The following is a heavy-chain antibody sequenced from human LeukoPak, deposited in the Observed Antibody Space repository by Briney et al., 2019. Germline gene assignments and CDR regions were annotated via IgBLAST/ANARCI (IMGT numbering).Heavy chain of an antibody. Sequence: GGSLRLSCAASXXTFXSXXXXXXXXXXXXXXXWXSTISGGGSGTYYADSVKGRFTISRDNFKNTLYLQMNSLRAEDTAVYYCAKIWVSGGWTIDYWGQGTLVTVSS. D-gene: IGHD6-19*01. J-gene: IGHJ4*02. V-gene: IGHV3-23*01. CDR1: XXTFXSXX. CDR2: ISGGGSGT. CDR3: AKIWVSGGWTIDY.